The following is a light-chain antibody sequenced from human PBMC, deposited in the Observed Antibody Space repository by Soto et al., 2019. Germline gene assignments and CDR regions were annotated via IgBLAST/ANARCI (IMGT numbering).Light chain of an antibody. J-gene: IGKJ1*01. CDR2: GAS. CDR3: QQFGSSPPWT. Sequence: EIVLTQSPGTLSLSPGERATLSCRASQSVSSNYLVWYQQKPGQHPRLLIYGASSRATGIPDRFSGSESVTDFTLTISRLEPEDFALYYSQQFGSSPPWTFGQGTKVEIK. CDR1: QSVSSNY. V-gene: IGKV3-20*01.